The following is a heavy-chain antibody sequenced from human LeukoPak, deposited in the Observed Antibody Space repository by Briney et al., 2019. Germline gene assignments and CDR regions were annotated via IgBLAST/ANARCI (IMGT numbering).Heavy chain of an antibody. V-gene: IGHV1-18*01. J-gene: IGHJ3*02. Sequence: ASVKVSCKASGGTFSSYAISWVRQAPGQGLEWMGWISAYNGNTNYAQKLQGRVTMTTDTSTSTAYMELRSLRSDDTAVYYCARVTGYGGNSGVAFDIWGQGTMVTVSS. CDR2: ISAYNGNT. D-gene: IGHD4-23*01. CDR1: GGTFSSYA. CDR3: ARVTGYGGNSGVAFDI.